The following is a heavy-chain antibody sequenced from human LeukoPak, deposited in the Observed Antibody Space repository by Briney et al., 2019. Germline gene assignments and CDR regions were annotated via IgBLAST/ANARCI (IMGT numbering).Heavy chain of an antibody. CDR3: AKVLGYSYGFGY. CDR1: GFTFSSYA. CDR2: ISGSGGST. D-gene: IGHD5-18*01. Sequence: GGSLRLXCAASGFTFSSYAMSWVRLAPGKGLEWVSAISGSGGSTYYADSVKGRFTISKDNSKNTLYLQMNSLRAEDTAVYYCAKVLGYSYGFGYWGQGTLVTVSS. J-gene: IGHJ4*02. V-gene: IGHV3-23*01.